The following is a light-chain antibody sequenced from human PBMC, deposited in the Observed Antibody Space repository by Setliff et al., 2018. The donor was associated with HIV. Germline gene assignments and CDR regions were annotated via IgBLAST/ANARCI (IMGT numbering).Light chain of an antibody. CDR2: SNN. CDR1: SSNIGSNT. V-gene: IGLV1-44*01. Sequence: QSALTQPPSASGTPGQRVTISCSGSSSNIGSNTVNWYQQFPGTAPKLLIYSNNQRPSGVPGRFSGSKSGTSASLAISGLQSEDEADYYCAAWDDSLNGLYVFGTGTKVTVL. J-gene: IGLJ1*01. CDR3: AAWDDSLNGLYV.